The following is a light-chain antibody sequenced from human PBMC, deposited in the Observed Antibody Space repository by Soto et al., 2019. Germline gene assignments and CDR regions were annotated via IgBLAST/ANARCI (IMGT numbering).Light chain of an antibody. CDR1: QGMSNY. CDR3: QKFDGAPWT. Sequence: DIQMTQSPSSLSASVGDRVTITCRASQGMSNYLAWYQMQPGKAPKLLIYAASTLHSGVPSRFSGSGSGTDFTLTITSLQPEDVATYYCQKFDGAPWTFGQGTKVEIK. CDR2: AAS. J-gene: IGKJ1*01. V-gene: IGKV1-27*01.